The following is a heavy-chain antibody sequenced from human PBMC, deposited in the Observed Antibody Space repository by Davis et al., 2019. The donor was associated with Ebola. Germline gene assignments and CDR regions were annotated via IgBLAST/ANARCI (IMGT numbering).Heavy chain of an antibody. CDR1: GRSFSGFY. CDR3: ARGRYSKYYYYYYGMDV. J-gene: IGHJ6*02. Sequence: SQTLSLTCAVYGRSFSGFYRSWTRQPSGKGLEWIGEINHSGSTNFNPSRKSRVTLSVDASKKQFSRKLSSVTAADTAVYYCARGRYSKYYYYYYGMDVWGQGTTVTVSS. D-gene: IGHD4-11*01. V-gene: IGHV4-34*01. CDR2: INHSGST.